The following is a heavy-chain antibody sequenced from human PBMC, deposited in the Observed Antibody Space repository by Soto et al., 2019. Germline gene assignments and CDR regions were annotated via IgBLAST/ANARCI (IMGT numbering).Heavy chain of an antibody. CDR1: GGSISSYY. Sequence: SETLSLTCTVSGGSISSYYWSWIRQPPGKGLEWIGYIYYSGSTNYNPSLKSRVTISVDTSKNQFSLKLSSVTAADTAVYYCAREGTDQATLGDAFDIWGQGTMVTVSS. J-gene: IGHJ3*02. CDR3: AREGTDQATLGDAFDI. CDR2: IYYSGST. V-gene: IGHV4-59*01. D-gene: IGHD1-1*01.